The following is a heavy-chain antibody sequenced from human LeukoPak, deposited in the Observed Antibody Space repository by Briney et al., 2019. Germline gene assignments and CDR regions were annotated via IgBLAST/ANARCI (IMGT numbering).Heavy chain of an antibody. Sequence: SETLSLTCTVSGGSISSYYWSWIRQPPGKGLEWIGYIYYSGSTNYNPSLKSRVTISVDTSKNQFSLRLSSVTAADTAVYYCARDAGYGARILQTNWFDPWGQGTLVTVSS. CDR3: ARDAGYGARILQTNWFDP. V-gene: IGHV4-59*12. CDR1: GGSISSYY. J-gene: IGHJ5*02. D-gene: IGHD2-15*01. CDR2: IYYSGST.